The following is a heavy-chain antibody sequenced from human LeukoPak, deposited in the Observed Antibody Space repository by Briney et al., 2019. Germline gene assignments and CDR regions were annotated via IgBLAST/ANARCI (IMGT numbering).Heavy chain of an antibody. CDR2: IYPNSGAT. D-gene: IGHD6-13*01. V-gene: IGHV1-2*02. J-gene: IGHJ4*02. CDR1: GYTFTGYY. Sequence: GASVKVSCKASGYTFTGYYMHWVRQAPGQGLEWMGYIYPNSGATKYAQKFQGRVTMTRHTSITTAYMDLSSLTPDDTAVYFCARDQGSLTRSWYTGYWGQGTQVTVSS. CDR3: ARDQGSLTRSWYTGY.